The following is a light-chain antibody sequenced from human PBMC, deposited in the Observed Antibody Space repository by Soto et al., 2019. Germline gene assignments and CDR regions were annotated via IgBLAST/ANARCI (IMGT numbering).Light chain of an antibody. CDR2: GAS. V-gene: IGKV3-15*01. Sequence: EIVMTQSPATLSVSPGERATLSCRASQSVSSNLAWYQQKPGQAPRLLIYGASTRATGIPARFSGSGSGTAFTLTISSLQSEDFAVYYCQQYKNGWTFGQGTKVEIK. J-gene: IGKJ1*01. CDR1: QSVSSN. CDR3: QQYKNGWT.